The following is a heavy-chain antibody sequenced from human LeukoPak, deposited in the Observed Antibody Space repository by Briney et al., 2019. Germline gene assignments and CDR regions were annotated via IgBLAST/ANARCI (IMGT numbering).Heavy chain of an antibody. V-gene: IGHV4-34*01. CDR1: GGSFSGYY. CDR3: ARGSDSSGYYVVFDY. J-gene: IGHJ4*02. Sequence: SETLSLTCAVYGGSFSGYYWSWIRQPPGKGLEWIGEINHSGSTNYNPSLKSRVTISVDTSKNQFSLKLSSVTAADTAVYYCARGSDSSGYYVVFDYWGQGTLVTVSS. D-gene: IGHD3-22*01. CDR2: INHSGST.